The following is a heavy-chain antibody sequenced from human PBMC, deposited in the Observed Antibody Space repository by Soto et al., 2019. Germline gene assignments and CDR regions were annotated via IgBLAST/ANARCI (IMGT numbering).Heavy chain of an antibody. CDR3: ERALWFGTSGCYFDL. Sequence: EVQLVESGGGLVQPGESLRLSCAASGFTFSSYAMHWVRQAPGKGLEYVSAISNNGDSTYYANSVKGRFTISRDNSKSTLYLQMGSLRTGDMSVYYCERALWFGTSGCYFDLWGRGTMVTVSS. CDR2: ISNNGDST. V-gene: IGHV3-64*01. J-gene: IGHJ2*01. CDR1: GFTFSSYA. D-gene: IGHD3-10*01.